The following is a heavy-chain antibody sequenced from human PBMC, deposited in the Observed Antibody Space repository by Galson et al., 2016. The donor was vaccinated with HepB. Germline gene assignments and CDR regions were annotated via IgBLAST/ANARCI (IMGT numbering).Heavy chain of an antibody. J-gene: IGHJ3*02. CDR3: ATDPRPAFDI. Sequence: SLRLSCAVSGFTVSNAWMSWVRQAPGKGLEWVGRIKSIPAGGTRDYAAPVKGRFTISRDDSTISVHLQMNSLKTEDTAVYYCATDPRPAFDIWGQGTLVTVSS. V-gene: IGHV3-15*01. CDR2: IKSIPAGGTR. CDR1: GFTVSNAW.